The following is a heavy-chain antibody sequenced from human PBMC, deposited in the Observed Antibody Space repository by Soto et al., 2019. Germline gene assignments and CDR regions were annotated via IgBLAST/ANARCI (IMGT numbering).Heavy chain of an antibody. D-gene: IGHD5-18*01. V-gene: IGHV3-9*01. CDR1: GFTFDDYA. CDR2: ISWNSGNI. CDR3: VRSKGGYSYGTPFDY. J-gene: IGHJ4*02. Sequence: EVQLEESGGALVQPGRSLRLSCAASGFTFDDYAMYWVRQVLGKGLEWVSSISWNSGNIGYADSVKGRFTTSRDNGENSHYLQMNSLRPEDTALYYCVRSKGGYSYGTPFDYWGQGTLVTVSS.